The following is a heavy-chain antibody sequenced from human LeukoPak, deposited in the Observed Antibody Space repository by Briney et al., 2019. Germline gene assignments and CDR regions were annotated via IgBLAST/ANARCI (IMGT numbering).Heavy chain of an antibody. CDR3: ARLLAVPATIDP. V-gene: IGHV4-38-2*01. CDR2: IYHSGST. CDR1: GYSISSGYY. D-gene: IGHD2-2*01. J-gene: IGHJ5*02. Sequence: SETLSLTCAVSGYSISSGYYWGWIRQPPGKGLEWIGSIYHSGSTYYNPSLKSRGTISVDTSKNQFSLKLSSVTAADTAVYYCARLLAVPATIDPWGQGTLVTVSS.